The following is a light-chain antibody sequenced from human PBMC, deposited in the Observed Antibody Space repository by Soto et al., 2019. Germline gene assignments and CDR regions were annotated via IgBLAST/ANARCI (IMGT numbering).Light chain of an antibody. Sequence: DIQMTQSPSTLSAPVGDRVTVTCRASQSINTWLAWYQQKPGKAPKLLIYDASSLQSGVPSRFTGRGSGTEFTLTISSLQPDDFANYYCQQYDTYSRTFGQGTKVDIK. V-gene: IGKV1-5*01. J-gene: IGKJ1*01. CDR3: QQYDTYSRT. CDR2: DAS. CDR1: QSINTW.